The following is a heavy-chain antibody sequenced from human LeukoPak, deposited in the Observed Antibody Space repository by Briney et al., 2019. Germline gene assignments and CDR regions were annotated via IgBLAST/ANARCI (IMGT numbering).Heavy chain of an antibody. Sequence: GRSLRLSCAASGFTFDDYAMHWVRQAPGKGLEWVAGISWYSGSIGYAQSVKGRFTISRDNAKNSLYLQMNSLRAEDTALYYCAKSNSSGYYHGQGNYWGKGTLVTVSS. J-gene: IGHJ4*02. CDR2: ISWYSGSI. CDR3: AKSNSSGYYHGQGNY. V-gene: IGHV3-9*01. CDR1: GFTFDDYA. D-gene: IGHD3-22*01.